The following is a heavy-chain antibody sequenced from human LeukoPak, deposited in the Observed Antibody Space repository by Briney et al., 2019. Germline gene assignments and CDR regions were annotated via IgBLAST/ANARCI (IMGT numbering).Heavy chain of an antibody. Sequence: GGSLRLSCAASGFTFSSYAMSWVRQAPGKGLEWVALIWYDGSNKYYADSVKGRFTISRDNSKNTLYLQMNSLRAEDAAVYYCARDYYDSSGYQDENWFDPWGQGTLVTVSS. D-gene: IGHD3-22*01. CDR1: GFTFSSYA. CDR2: IWYDGSNK. V-gene: IGHV3-33*08. CDR3: ARDYYDSSGYQDENWFDP. J-gene: IGHJ5*02.